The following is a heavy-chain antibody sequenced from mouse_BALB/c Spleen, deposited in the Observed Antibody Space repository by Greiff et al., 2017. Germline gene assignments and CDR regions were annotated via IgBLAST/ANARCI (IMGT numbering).Heavy chain of an antibody. J-gene: IGHJ4*01. Sequence: QVQLQQPGAELVKPGASVKLSCKASGYTFTSYWMHWVKQRPGQGLEWIGEIDPSDSYTNYNQKFKGKATLTVDKSSSTAYMQLSSLTSEDSAVYYCARYDYYAMDYWGQGTSVTVSS. CDR1: GYTFTSYW. CDR3: ARYDYYAMDY. CDR2: IDPSDSYT. V-gene: IGHV1-69*02.